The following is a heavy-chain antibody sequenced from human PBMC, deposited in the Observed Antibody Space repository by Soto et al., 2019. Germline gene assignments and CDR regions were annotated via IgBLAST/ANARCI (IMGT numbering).Heavy chain of an antibody. CDR1: GGSLSSYY. CDR2: IYYSGST. CDR3: ARSVERPDYYYYYGMDV. Sequence: SETLSLTCTVSGGSLSSYYWSWIRQPPGKGLEWIGYIYYSGSTNYNPSLKSRVTISVDTSKNQFSLKLSSVTAADTAVYYCARSVERPDYYYYYGMDVWGQGTTVTVSS. V-gene: IGHV4-59*01. J-gene: IGHJ6*02. D-gene: IGHD1-1*01.